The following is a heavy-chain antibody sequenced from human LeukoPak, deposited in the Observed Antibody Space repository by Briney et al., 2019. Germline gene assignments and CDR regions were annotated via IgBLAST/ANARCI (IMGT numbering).Heavy chain of an antibody. CDR2: ISGSGGST. CDR3: ARDNYYGSGLFGY. J-gene: IGHJ4*02. D-gene: IGHD3-10*01. Sequence: AGGSLRLSCAASGFTFSNSALSWVRQAPGKGLEWVSDISGSGGSTYYADSAKGRFTISRDNSKNTLYLQMNSLRVEDTAMYYCARDNYYGSGLFGYWGQGTLVTVSS. V-gene: IGHV3-23*01. CDR1: GFTFSNSA.